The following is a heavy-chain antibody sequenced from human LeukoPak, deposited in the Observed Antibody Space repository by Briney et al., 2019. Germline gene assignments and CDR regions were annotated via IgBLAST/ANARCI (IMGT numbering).Heavy chain of an antibody. J-gene: IGHJ4*02. CDR3: ARVGYCSGGSCWDLDY. CDR1: GFTFSSYE. Sequence: GGSLRLFCAASGFTFSSYEMNWVRQAPGKGLEWVSYISSSGSTIYYADSVKGRFTISRDNAKNSLYLQMNSLRAEDTAVYYCARVGYCSGGSCWDLDYWGQGTLVTVSS. CDR2: ISSSGSTI. D-gene: IGHD2-15*01. V-gene: IGHV3-48*03.